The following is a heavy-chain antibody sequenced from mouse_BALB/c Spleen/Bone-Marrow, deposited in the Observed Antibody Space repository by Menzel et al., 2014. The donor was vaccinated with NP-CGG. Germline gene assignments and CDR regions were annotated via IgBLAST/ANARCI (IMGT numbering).Heavy chain of an antibody. Sequence: EVQLQESGGGLAQPGGSRKLSCASSGFTFSSFGMHWVRQAPEKGLEWVAYISSGSSTIYYADTVKGRFTISRDNPKNTLFLQMTSLRSEDSTMYYCASDYGYFDYWGQGTTLTVSS. CDR3: ASDYGYFDY. CDR2: ISSGSSTI. D-gene: IGHD2-4*01. V-gene: IGHV5-17*02. J-gene: IGHJ2*01. CDR1: GFTFSSFG.